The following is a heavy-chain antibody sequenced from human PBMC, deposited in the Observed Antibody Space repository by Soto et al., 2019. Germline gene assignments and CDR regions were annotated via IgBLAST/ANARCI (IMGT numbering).Heavy chain of an antibody. CDR3: ARDHDYGGNDPWV. CDR1: GFTFSSYG. CDR2: ISYDGSNK. Sequence: PGGSLRLSCAASGFTFSSYGMHWVRQAPGKGLEWVAVISYDGSNKYYADSVKGRFTISRDNSKNTLYLQMNSLRAEDTAVYYCARDHDYGGNDPWVWGQGTLVTVSS. D-gene: IGHD4-17*01. J-gene: IGHJ4*02. V-gene: IGHV3-30*03.